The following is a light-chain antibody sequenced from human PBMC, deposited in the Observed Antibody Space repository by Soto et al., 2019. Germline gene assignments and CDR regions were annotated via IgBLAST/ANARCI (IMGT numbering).Light chain of an antibody. CDR3: QQYNSCWT. J-gene: IGKJ2*01. Sequence: DIQMTQSPSTLSASVGDRVTITCRASQSISSWLAWYQQKPGKAPKLLIYKASSLESGLPSRVSGSGSGTEFTLTISSLQPDDLAAYYCQQYNSCWTFGQGTKLESK. CDR1: QSISSW. V-gene: IGKV1-5*03. CDR2: KAS.